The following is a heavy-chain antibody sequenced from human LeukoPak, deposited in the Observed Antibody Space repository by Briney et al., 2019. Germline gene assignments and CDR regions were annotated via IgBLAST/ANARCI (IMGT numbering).Heavy chain of an antibody. D-gene: IGHD3-10*01. V-gene: IGHV4-61*01. CDR3: ASTATLYYYGSGSYYPDY. CDR1: GGSVSRGSYY. CDR2: IYYSGST. J-gene: IGHJ4*02. Sequence: PSETLSLTCTVSGGSVSRGSYYWSWIRQPPGKGLEWIGYIYYSGSTNYNPSLKSRVTISVDTSKNQFSLKLSSVTAADTAVYYCASTATLYYYGSGSYYPDYWGQGTLVTVSS.